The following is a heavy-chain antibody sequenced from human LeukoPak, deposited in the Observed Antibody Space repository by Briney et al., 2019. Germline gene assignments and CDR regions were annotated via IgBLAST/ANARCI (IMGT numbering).Heavy chain of an antibody. J-gene: IGHJ6*02. CDR2: INPNSGGT. Sequence: ASVKVSCKASGYTFTSYYMHWVRQAPGQGLEWMGWINPNSGGTNYAQKFQGRVTMTRDTSISTAYMELSRLRSDDTAVYYCARVTLVGYGSGSLYYYYGMDVWGQGTTVTVSS. CDR3: ARVTLVGYGSGSLYYYYGMDV. V-gene: IGHV1-2*02. D-gene: IGHD3-10*01. CDR1: GYTFTSYY.